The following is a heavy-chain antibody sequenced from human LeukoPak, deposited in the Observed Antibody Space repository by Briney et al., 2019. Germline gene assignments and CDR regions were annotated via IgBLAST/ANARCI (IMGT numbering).Heavy chain of an antibody. V-gene: IGHV3-74*01. CDR1: GFTFSSYG. CDR3: AKASRSSSGWYGLDY. J-gene: IGHJ4*02. Sequence: PGGSLRLSCAASGFTFSSYGMHWVHQAPGKGLEWVARIKGDGSSTRHADSMKGRFTISRDNAKNTLYLQMNSLRAEDTAVYYCAKASRSSSGWYGLDYWGQGTLVTVSS. D-gene: IGHD6-19*01. CDR2: IKGDGSST.